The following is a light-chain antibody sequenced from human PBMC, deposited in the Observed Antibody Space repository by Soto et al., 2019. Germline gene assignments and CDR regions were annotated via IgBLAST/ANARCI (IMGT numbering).Light chain of an antibody. CDR1: GSDIGAYNY. CDR3: SSFTTSYFYV. Sequence: ALTQPASVSGSPGQSITISCTGSGSDIGAYNYVSWYQQHPGRAPKLLIHGVTRRPSGVSSRFSASKSAYTASLTISGLQAEDEANYFCSSFTTSYFYVFGHGTKVTVL. CDR2: GVT. V-gene: IGLV2-14*01. J-gene: IGLJ1*01.